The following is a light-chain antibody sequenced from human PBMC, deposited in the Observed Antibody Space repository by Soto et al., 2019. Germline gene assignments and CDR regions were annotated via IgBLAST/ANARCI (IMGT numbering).Light chain of an antibody. J-gene: IGLJ1*01. CDR3: SSYTSSSTYV. CDR1: SSDVGGYNY. Sequence: QSVLSQPVAVSRTPRQSITISCTGTSSDVGGYNYVSWYQQHPGKAPKLMIYEVSNRPSGVSNRFSGSKSGNTASLTISGLQAEDEADYYCSSYTSSSTYVFGTGTKVTVL. CDR2: EVS. V-gene: IGLV2-14*01.